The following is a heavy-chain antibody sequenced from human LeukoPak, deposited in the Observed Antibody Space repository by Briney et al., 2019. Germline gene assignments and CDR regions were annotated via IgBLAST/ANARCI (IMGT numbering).Heavy chain of an antibody. Sequence: SETLSLTCAVSGGSISSSNWWSWVRQPPGKGLEWIGEIYHSGTTNYNPSLKSRVTISVDKSKNQVSLKVTSVTAADTAVYYCARGYYDFWSGYYYTGNYFDYWGQGTLVTVSS. CDR2: IYHSGTT. D-gene: IGHD3-3*01. J-gene: IGHJ4*02. CDR3: ARGYYDFWSGYYYTGNYFDY. V-gene: IGHV4-4*02. CDR1: GGSISSSNW.